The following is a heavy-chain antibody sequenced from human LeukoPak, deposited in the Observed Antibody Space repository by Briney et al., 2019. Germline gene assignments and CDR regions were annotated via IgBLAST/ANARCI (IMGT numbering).Heavy chain of an antibody. J-gene: IGHJ1*01. CDR3: ARGGVIVNLQH. CDR2: IYHSGST. Sequence: SETLSLTCTVSGYSISGGYYLAWIRQPPGKGLEWIGSIYHSGSTSYNPSLKSRVTVSVDTSKNQFSLKLTSVTAADTAVYYCARGGVIVNLQHWGQGTLVTVSS. V-gene: IGHV4-38-2*02. D-gene: IGHD3-16*02. CDR1: GYSISGGYY.